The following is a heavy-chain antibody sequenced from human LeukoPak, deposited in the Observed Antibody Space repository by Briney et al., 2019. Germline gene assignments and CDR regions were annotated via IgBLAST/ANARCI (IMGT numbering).Heavy chain of an antibody. V-gene: IGHV4-59*12. CDR1: GGSISSYY. D-gene: IGHD6-19*01. J-gene: IGHJ4*02. CDR3: ARVVAAPGYFDY. Sequence: SETLSLTCTVSGGSISSYYWSWIRQPPGKGLEWIGYIYYSGSTNYNPSLKSRVTISVDRSKNQFSLKLSSVTAADTAVYYCARVVAAPGYFDYWGQGTLVTVSS. CDR2: IYYSGST.